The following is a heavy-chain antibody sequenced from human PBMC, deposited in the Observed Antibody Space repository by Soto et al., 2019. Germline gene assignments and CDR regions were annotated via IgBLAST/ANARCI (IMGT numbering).Heavy chain of an antibody. V-gene: IGHV4-31*03. J-gene: IGHJ6*02. Sequence: QVQLQESGPGLVKPSQTLSLTCTVSGGSISSGGYYWSWIHQHPGKGLEGIGYIYYSGSTYYNPSLKSRVTISVDTSKNQFSLKLSSVTAADTAVYYCARVEPYSSSGYYYYGMDVWGQGTTVTVSS. CDR3: ARVEPYSSSGYYYYGMDV. CDR1: GGSISSGGYY. D-gene: IGHD6-6*01. CDR2: IYYSGST.